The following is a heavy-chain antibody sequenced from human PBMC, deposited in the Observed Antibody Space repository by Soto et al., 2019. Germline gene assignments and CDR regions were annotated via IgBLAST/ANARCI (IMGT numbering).Heavy chain of an antibody. J-gene: IGHJ4*02. V-gene: IGHV3-23*01. D-gene: IGHD2-2*01. Sequence: EVQLLESGGGLVQPGGSLRLSCAASGFTFSSYAMSWVRQAPGKGLVWVSAISGSGGSTYYADSVKGRFTISRDNSKNTLYLQMNCLRAEDTAVYYCAKSIVVVPAAVLDSWGEGSLVTVSS. CDR1: GFTFSSYA. CDR2: ISGSGGST. CDR3: AKSIVVVPAAVLDS.